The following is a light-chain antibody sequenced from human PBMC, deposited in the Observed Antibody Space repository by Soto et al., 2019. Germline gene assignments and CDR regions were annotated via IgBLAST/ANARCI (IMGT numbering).Light chain of an antibody. Sequence: DIQMTQSPSTLSASVGDRVTITCRASQSINNWLAWYQQKPGKAPKLFIFKASTLEIGVPSRFSGSGSGTEFTLSISSLKHDDFATNFCQQYESFPRTFGPGTKVEIK. CDR2: KAS. CDR3: QQYESFPRT. CDR1: QSINNW. V-gene: IGKV1-5*03. J-gene: IGKJ1*01.